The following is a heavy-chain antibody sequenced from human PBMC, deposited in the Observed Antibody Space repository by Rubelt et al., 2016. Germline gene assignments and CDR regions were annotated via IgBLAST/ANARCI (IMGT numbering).Heavy chain of an antibody. J-gene: IGHJ6*02. V-gene: IGHV4-39*07. Sequence: QLQLQESGPGLVKPSETLSLTCTVSGGSISSSSYYWGWIRQPPGKGLEWIGSIYCSGSTYYNPSLKSRGTISGDTSKNPFSLKVSSVTAADTAVYYCARDRRMNGMDVWGQGPRSPSP. CDR1: GGSISSSSYY. CDR2: IYCSGST. D-gene: IGHD2-8*01. CDR3: ARDRRMNGMDV.